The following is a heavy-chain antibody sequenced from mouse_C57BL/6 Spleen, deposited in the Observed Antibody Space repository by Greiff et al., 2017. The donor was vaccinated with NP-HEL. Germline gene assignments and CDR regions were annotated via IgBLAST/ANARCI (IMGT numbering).Heavy chain of an antibody. CDR2: IRSKSNNYAT. Sequence: DVMLVESGGGLVQPKGSLKLSCAASGFSFNTYAMNWVRQAPGKGLEWVARIRSKSNNYATYYADSVKDRFTISRDDSESMLYLQMNNLKTEDTAMYYCVGGYYVGDYWGQGTSVTVSS. CDR3: VGGYYVGDY. D-gene: IGHD2-3*01. J-gene: IGHJ4*01. CDR1: GFSFNTYA. V-gene: IGHV10-1*01.